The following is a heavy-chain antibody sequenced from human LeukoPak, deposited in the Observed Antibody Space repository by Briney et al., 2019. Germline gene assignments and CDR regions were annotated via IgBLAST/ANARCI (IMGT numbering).Heavy chain of an antibody. CDR2: ISYDGSNK. Sequence: GGSLRLSCAASGFTFSSYGMHWVRQAPGKGLEWVAVISYDGSNKYYADSVKGRFTISRDNSKNTLYLQMNSLRAEDTAVYYCAKEDDYGDYGGDYWGQGTLVTVSS. CDR1: GFTFSSYG. D-gene: IGHD4-17*01. CDR3: AKEDDYGDYGGDY. V-gene: IGHV3-30*18. J-gene: IGHJ4*02.